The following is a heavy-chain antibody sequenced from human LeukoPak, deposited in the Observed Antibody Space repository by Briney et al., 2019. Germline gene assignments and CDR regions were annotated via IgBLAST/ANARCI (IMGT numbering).Heavy chain of an antibody. D-gene: IGHD4-23*01. CDR3: ARGRSGGNSYYFDY. CDR2: IYSGGST. CDR1: GFTVSSNY. V-gene: IGHV3-53*01. Sequence: GGSLRLSCAASGFTVSSNYMSWVRQAPGKGLEWVSVIYSGGSTYYADSVKGRFTISRDNPKNTLYLQMNSLRAEDTAVYYCARGRSGGNSYYFDYWGQGTLVTVSS. J-gene: IGHJ4*02.